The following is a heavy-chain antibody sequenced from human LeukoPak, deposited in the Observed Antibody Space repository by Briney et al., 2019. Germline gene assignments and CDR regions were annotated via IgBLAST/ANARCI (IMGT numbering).Heavy chain of an antibody. CDR3: ARDMVRGVITIPDY. D-gene: IGHD3-10*01. Sequence: GGSLRLSCAASGFTFSSYAMHWVRQAPGKGLEWVAVISYDGSNKYYADSVKGRFTISRDNSKNTLYLQMNSLRAEDTAVYYCARDMVRGVITIPDYWGQGTLVTVSS. V-gene: IGHV3-30-3*01. J-gene: IGHJ4*02. CDR1: GFTFSSYA. CDR2: ISYDGSNK.